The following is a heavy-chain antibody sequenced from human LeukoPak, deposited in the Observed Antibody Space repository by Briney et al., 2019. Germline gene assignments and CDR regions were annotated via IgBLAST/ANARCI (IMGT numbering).Heavy chain of an antibody. J-gene: IGHJ3*02. CDR3: ARGRFLDAFDI. Sequence: SETLSLTCTVSGGSISSSSYYWGWIRQPPGKWLECIGSIYYSGSTYYNPSLKSRVTISVDTSKNQFSLKLSSVTAADTAVYYCARGRFLDAFDIWGQGTMVTVSS. D-gene: IGHD3-3*01. CDR1: GGSISSSSYY. V-gene: IGHV4-39*07. CDR2: IYYSGST.